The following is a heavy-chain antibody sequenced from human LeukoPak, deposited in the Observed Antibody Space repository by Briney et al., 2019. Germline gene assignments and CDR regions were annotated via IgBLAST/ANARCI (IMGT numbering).Heavy chain of an antibody. CDR2: ISDSGGTT. CDR3: AKVPSFRYLYYFDY. J-gene: IGHJ4*02. Sequence: PGGSLRLSCAASGFTFSSYAMRWLRQAPGKGLEWVSAISDSGGTTYYADSVKGRFTISRDNSKNTLYLQMNSLRAEDTAVYYCAKVPSFRYLYYFDYWGQGTLVTVSS. D-gene: IGHD1-14*01. CDR1: GFTFSSYA. V-gene: IGHV3-23*01.